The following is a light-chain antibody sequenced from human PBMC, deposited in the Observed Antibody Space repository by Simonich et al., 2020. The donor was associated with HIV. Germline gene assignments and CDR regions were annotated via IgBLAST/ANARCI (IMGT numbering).Light chain of an antibody. J-gene: IGKJ1*01. V-gene: IGKV2-28*01. CDR3: MQALQTPRT. CDR1: QSLLHSNGYNY. CDR2: LGS. Sequence: DIVMTQSPLPLPVPPGEPASISCRTSQSLLHSNGYNYLDWYLQKPGQSPQLLIYLGSNRASGVPDRVSGSGSGTDFTLKISRVEAEDVGVYYCMQALQTPRTFGQGTKVEIK.